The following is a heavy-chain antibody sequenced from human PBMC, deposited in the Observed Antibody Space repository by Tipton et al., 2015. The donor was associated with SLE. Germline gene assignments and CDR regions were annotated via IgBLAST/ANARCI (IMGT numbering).Heavy chain of an antibody. CDR1: GFTFDDYA. CDR3: AKDSGAEH. Sequence: SLRLSCAASGFTFDDYAMHWVRQAPGKGLEWVSGISWNSGSIGYADSVKGRFTISRDNAKNSRYLQMNSLRAEDTALYYCAKDSGAEHWGQGTLVSVSS. CDR2: ISWNSGSI. D-gene: IGHD2-15*01. V-gene: IGHV3-9*01. J-gene: IGHJ1*01.